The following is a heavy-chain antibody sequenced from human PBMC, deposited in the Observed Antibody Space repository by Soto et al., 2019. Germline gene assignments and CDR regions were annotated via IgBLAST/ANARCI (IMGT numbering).Heavy chain of an antibody. CDR2: ISRGGSS. Sequence: ETLSLTCAVSGVSLINNNWSWVRQPPGKGLEWIGYISRGGSSRYAPSLKGRVTFSTDTSKNQVSLKLTYVTVADTAVYYCARGYWFDPWGPGTLVTVSS. V-gene: IGHV4-4*02. CDR3: ARGYWFDP. CDR1: GVSLINNNW. J-gene: IGHJ5*02.